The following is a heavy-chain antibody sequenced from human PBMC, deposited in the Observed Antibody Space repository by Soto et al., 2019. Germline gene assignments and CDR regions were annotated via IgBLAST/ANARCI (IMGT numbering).Heavy chain of an antibody. J-gene: IGHJ6*02. CDR1: GGTFSSYA. D-gene: IGHD2-2*01. CDR2: IIPISGTA. CDR3: ARSQGSSTSLEIYYYYYYGMDV. Sequence: QVQLVQSGAEVKKPGSSVKVSCKASGGTFSSYAISWVRQAPGQGLEWMGGIIPISGTANYAQKFQGRVTITAAESTSPAYMELSRVRSEDTAVYYCARSQGSSTSLEIYYYYYYGMDVWGQGTRVTVSS. V-gene: IGHV1-69*01.